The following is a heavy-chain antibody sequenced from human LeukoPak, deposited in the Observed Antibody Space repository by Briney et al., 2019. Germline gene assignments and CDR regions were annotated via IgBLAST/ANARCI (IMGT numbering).Heavy chain of an antibody. CDR2: INTRNGNT. V-gene: IGHV1-3*03. CDR1: GYTFSNYA. J-gene: IGHJ4*02. Sequence: GASVKVSCKASGYTFSNYAIHWVRQAPGQRLVWMGWINTRNGNTEYSQEFQGRVTITKDTSASTAYMELSRLRSDDMAVYYCARDSGSGWYEFRWGQGSLVTVSS. CDR3: ARDSGSGWYEFR. D-gene: IGHD6-19*01.